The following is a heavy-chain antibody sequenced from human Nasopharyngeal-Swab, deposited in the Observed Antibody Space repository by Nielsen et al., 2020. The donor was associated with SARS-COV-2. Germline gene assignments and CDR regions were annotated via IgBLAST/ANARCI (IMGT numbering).Heavy chain of an antibody. D-gene: IGHD5-12*01. Sequence: GESLKISCAASGFTFSCYSMNWVRQAPGKGLEWVSSISSSSSYIYYADSVKGRFTISRDNAKNSLYLQMNSLRAEDTAVYYCARDGYSGYDPLDYWGQGSLVTVSS. CDR3: ARDGYSGYDPLDY. CDR1: GFTFSCYS. J-gene: IGHJ4*02. V-gene: IGHV3-21*01. CDR2: ISSSSSYI.